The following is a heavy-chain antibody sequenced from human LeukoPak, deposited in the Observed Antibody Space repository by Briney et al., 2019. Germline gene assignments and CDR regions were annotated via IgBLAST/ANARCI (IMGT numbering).Heavy chain of an antibody. J-gene: IGHJ5*02. Sequence: ASVKVSCKASGYTFTSYGISWVRQAPGQGLEWMGWISAYNGNTNYAQKLQGRVTMTTDTSTSTAYMELRSLRSDDTAVYYCARAPKQLSTNWFDPWGQGTLVTVSS. CDR1: GYTFTSYG. D-gene: IGHD6-13*01. CDR3: ARAPKQLSTNWFDP. CDR2: ISAYNGNT. V-gene: IGHV1-18*01.